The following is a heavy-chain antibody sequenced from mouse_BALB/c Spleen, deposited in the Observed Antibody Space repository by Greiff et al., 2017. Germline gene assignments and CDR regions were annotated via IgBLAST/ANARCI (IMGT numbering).Heavy chain of an antibody. J-gene: IGHJ1*01. CDR1: GYAFTNYL. D-gene: IGHD1-1*01. Sequence: QVQLKQSGAELVRPGTSVKVSCKASGYAFTNYLIEWVKQRPGQGLEWIGVINPGSGGTNYNEKFKGKATLTADKSSSTAYMQLSSLTSDDSAVYFCAKVDTYWYFDVWGAGTTVTVSS. V-gene: IGHV1-54*01. CDR2: INPGSGGT. CDR3: AKVDTYWYFDV.